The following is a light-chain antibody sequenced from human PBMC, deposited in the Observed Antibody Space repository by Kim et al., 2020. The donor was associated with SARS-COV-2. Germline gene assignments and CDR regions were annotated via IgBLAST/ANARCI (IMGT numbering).Light chain of an antibody. CDR1: SLRSYY. V-gene: IGLV3-19*01. CDR3: NSRDSSGNHV. Sequence: SSELTQDPAVSVALGQTVRITCQGDSLRSYYASWYQQKPGQAPVLVIYGKNNRPSGIPDRFSGSGSGNTASLTITGAQAEDEAGYYCNSRDSSGNHVFGG. J-gene: IGLJ3*02. CDR2: GKN.